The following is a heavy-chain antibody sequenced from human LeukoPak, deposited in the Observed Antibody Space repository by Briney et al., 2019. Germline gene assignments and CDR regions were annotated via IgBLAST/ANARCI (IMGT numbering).Heavy chain of an antibody. J-gene: IGHJ5*01. CDR3: ARTHYYDSSGYSNWFDS. D-gene: IGHD3-22*01. CDR2: IGSSGGTI. Sequence: PGGSLRLSCAASGFPFNNYGMNWVRQAPGKGLEWLSYIGSSGGTIYYADSVKGRFTISRDNAKNSLYLQMHSLRAEDTAVYYCARTHYYDSSGYSNWFDSWGQGTLVTVSS. V-gene: IGHV3-48*03. CDR1: GFPFNNYG.